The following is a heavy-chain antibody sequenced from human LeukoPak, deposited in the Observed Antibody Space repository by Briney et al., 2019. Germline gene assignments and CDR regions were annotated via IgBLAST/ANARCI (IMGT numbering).Heavy chain of an antibody. J-gene: IGHJ6*02. CDR1: GGSISSYS. CDR2: ISYSGST. Sequence: PSETLSLTCTVSGGSISSYSWSWIRQPPGKGLEWIGYISYSGSTSYNPSLKSRVTISVDTSMNQFSLRLSSVTAADTAVYYCARDNLSGRYGMDVWGQGTTVTVSS. D-gene: IGHD3-16*02. V-gene: IGHV4-59*01. CDR3: ARDNLSGRYGMDV.